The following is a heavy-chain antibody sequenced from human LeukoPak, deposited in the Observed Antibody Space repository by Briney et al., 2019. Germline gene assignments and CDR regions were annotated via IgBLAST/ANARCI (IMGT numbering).Heavy chain of an antibody. J-gene: IGHJ4*02. CDR2: ISWNSGSI. V-gene: IGHV3-9*01. CDR3: AKDSSGGYYDSSGYYCFDY. D-gene: IGHD3-22*01. CDR1: GFTFDDYA. Sequence: PGRSLRLSCAASGFTFDDYAMHWVRQAPGKGLEWVSGISWNSGSIGYADSVKGRFTISRDNAKNSLYLQMNSLRAEDTALYYCAKDSSGGYYDSSGYYCFDYWGQGTLVTVSS.